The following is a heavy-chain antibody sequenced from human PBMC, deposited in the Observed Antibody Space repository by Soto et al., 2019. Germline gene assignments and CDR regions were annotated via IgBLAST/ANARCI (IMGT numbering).Heavy chain of an antibody. CDR2: INHSGST. CDR3: AREVPSRYFDL. D-gene: IGHD3-10*01. Sequence: QVRLQQWGAGLLKPSETLPLTCAVYGGSFSDYYWSWVRQPPGKGLEWIGEINHSGSTNYNPSLKSRVTLSVATPKNQFSLKLNSVTAADTAVYYCAREVPSRYFDLWGRGTPVTVSS. CDR1: GGSFSDYY. J-gene: IGHJ2*01. V-gene: IGHV4-34*01.